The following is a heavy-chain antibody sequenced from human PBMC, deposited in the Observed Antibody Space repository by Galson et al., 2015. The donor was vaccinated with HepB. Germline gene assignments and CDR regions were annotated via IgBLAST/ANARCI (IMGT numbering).Heavy chain of an antibody. CDR3: ATGVGYCSGGSCYHDY. V-gene: IGHV1-24*01. CDR1: GYTLTELS. CDR2: FDPEDGET. J-gene: IGHJ4*02. Sequence: SVKVSCKVSGYTLTELSMHWVRQAPGKGLEWMGGFDPEDGETIYAQKFQGRVTMTEDTSTDTAYMELSSLRSEDTAVYYCATGVGYCSGGSCYHDYWGQGTLVTVSS. D-gene: IGHD2-15*01.